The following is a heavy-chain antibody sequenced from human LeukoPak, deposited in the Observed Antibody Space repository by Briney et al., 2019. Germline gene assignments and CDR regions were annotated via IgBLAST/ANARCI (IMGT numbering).Heavy chain of an antibody. Sequence: GESLKISCKGSGYSFTSYWIGWVRQMPGKGLECMGIIYPGDSDTTYSPSFQGQVTISADKSINTAYLQWSSLKASDTAMYFCARQGYCSGGSCPPDDAFDIWGQGTMVTVSS. CDR1: GYSFTSYW. CDR2: IYPGDSDT. D-gene: IGHD2-15*01. V-gene: IGHV5-51*01. J-gene: IGHJ3*02. CDR3: ARQGYCSGGSCPPDDAFDI.